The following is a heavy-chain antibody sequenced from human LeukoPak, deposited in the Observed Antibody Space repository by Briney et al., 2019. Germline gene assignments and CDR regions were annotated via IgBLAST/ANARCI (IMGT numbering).Heavy chain of an antibody. V-gene: IGHV1-46*01. CDR1: GYTFTSYY. CDR2: INPSGGST. D-gene: IGHD5-12*01. J-gene: IGHJ4*02. Sequence: ASVKVSCKASGYTFTSYYMHWERQAPGQGLEWMGIINPSGGSTSYAQKFQGRVTMTRDMSTSTVYMELSSLRSEDTAVYYCARVIRGTLKFDYWGQGTLVTVSS. CDR3: ARVIRGTLKFDY.